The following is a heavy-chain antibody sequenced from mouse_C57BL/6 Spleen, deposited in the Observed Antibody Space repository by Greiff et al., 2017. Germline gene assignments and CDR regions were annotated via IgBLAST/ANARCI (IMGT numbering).Heavy chain of an antibody. CDR1: GYTFTSYW. CDR3: ARSPGSSYYCDY. CDR2: IHPTSGST. J-gene: IGHJ2*01. V-gene: IGHV1-64*01. D-gene: IGHD1-1*01. Sequence: QVQLKQPGAELVKPGASVKLSCKASGYTFTSYWMHWVKQRPGQGLEWIGMIHPTSGSTNYNEKFKSKATLTVDKSSSTAYMQLSSLTSEDSAVYYCARSPGSSYYCDYWGEGTTLAVSS.